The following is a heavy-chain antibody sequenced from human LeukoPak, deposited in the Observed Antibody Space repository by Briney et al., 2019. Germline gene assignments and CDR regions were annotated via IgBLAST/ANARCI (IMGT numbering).Heavy chain of an antibody. V-gene: IGHV3-48*03. D-gene: IGHD4-23*01. CDR3: ARGGYYGGDDY. Sequence: GGSLRLSCAASGFTFSSYEMNWVRQAPGKGLEWVSYISGDSSSISYADSVQGRFTVSRDNAKISLYLQMNSLRAEDTAVYYCARGGYYGGDDYWGQGTLVTVSS. J-gene: IGHJ4*02. CDR2: ISGDSSSI. CDR1: GFTFSSYE.